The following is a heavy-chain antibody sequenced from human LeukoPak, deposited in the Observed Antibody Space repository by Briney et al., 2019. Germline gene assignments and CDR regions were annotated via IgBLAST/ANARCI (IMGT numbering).Heavy chain of an antibody. Sequence: TGGSLRLSCAASGFTFSSYGMHWVRQAPGKGLEWVAFIRYDGSNKYYADSVKGRFTISRDNSKNTLYLQMNSLRAEDTAVYCCARDNEAQWLATSPGGYWGQGTLVTVSS. J-gene: IGHJ4*02. CDR3: ARDNEAQWLATSPGGY. D-gene: IGHD6-19*01. CDR2: IRYDGSNK. CDR1: GFTFSSYG. V-gene: IGHV3-30*02.